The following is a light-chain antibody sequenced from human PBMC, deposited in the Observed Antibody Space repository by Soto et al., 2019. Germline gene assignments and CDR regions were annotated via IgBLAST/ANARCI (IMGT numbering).Light chain of an antibody. V-gene: IGKV3-20*01. CDR2: GAS. J-gene: IGKJ5*01. Sequence: EIVLTPSPGTLSLSPGERASLSCRASQAVGGTYLAWYQHKPGQAPRLLIYGASNRAAGIPDRFGGSGSGTDFTLTISRLEPEDFAVYYCQQYCSSPQNAFGQGTRLEI. CDR1: QAVGGTY. CDR3: QQYCSSPQNA.